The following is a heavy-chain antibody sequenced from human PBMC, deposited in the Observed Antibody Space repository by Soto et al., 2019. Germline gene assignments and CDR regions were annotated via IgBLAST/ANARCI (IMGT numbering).Heavy chain of an antibody. V-gene: IGHV3-23*01. CDR1: GFTFSSFA. Sequence: EVQLLESGGGLVRPGGSLRLSCAASGFTFSSFAMSWVRQAPGKGLEWVSGISGSGSSTYYADSVKGRFTISRDNSKNTLYLQMNSLRAEDTATYYCARGWWSFGVVIDYWGQGNLVTVSS. CDR2: ISGSGSST. CDR3: ARGWWSFGVVIDY. D-gene: IGHD3-3*01. J-gene: IGHJ4*02.